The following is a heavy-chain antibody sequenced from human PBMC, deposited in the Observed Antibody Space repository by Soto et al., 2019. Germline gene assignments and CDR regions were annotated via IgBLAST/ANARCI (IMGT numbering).Heavy chain of an antibody. CDR1: GFTFSRYR. D-gene: IGHD3-9*01. Sequence: EVQLVESGGGLVQPGGSLRLSCAASGFTFSRYRMNWVRQAPGKGLEWVSYISSSSSTIYYADSVKGRFTISRDNAKNSRYLSMNNLRAEDTAVYYCARTYYDILTCFSFDYWGQGTLVTVSS. V-gene: IGHV3-48*01. CDR2: ISSSSSTI. J-gene: IGHJ4*02. CDR3: ARTYYDILTCFSFDY.